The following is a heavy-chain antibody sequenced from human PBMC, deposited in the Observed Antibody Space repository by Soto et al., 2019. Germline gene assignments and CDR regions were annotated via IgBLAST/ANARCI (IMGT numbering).Heavy chain of an antibody. CDR3: AKWGAAAGTT. CDR1: CGSISSYY. V-gene: IGHV4-59*01. Sequence: QVHLQESGPGLVKLSETLSLTCTVSCGSISSYYWSWIRQPPGKGLEWIGYVFYTGITKYNPSFQSRATISGDTSRNQFSLNLMSVTAADTAVYYCAKWGAAAGTTWGQGILVNVSP. J-gene: IGHJ4*02. D-gene: IGHD6-25*01. CDR2: VFYTGIT.